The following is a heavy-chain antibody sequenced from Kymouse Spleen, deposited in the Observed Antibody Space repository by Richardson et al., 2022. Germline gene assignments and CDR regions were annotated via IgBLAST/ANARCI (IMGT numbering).Heavy chain of an antibody. CDR2: IKSKTDGGTT. CDR1: GFTFSNAW. J-gene: IGHJ6*02. D-gene: IGHD2-2*02. CDR3: THYCSSTSCYDYYGMDV. V-gene: IGHV3-15*01. Sequence: EVQLVESGGGLVKPGGSLRLSCAASGFTFSNAWMSWVRQAPGKGLEWVGRIKSKTDGGTTDYAAPVKGRFTISRDDSKNTLYLQMNSLKTEDTAVYYCTHYCSSTSCYDYYGMDVWGQGTTVTVSS.